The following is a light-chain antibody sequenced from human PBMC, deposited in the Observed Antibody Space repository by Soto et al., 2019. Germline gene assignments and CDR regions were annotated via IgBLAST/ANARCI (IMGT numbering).Light chain of an antibody. V-gene: IGKV2-28*01. J-gene: IGKJ4*01. CDR3: MQALQTTLS. CDR2: LGS. CDR1: KSLRHGNGYNI. Sequence: MGLTHSPLSLPVTPGDPAPFSCSPSKSLRHGNGYNILDWYLQKPGQSPQLLIYLGSIRASGVPDRFSGSGSGTDFTLKISRVEAEDVGIYYCMQALQTTLSFGGGTKVELK.